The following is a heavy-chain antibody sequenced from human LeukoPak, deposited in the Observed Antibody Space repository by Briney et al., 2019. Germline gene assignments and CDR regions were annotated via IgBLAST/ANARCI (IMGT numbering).Heavy chain of an antibody. J-gene: IGHJ2*01. Sequence: GGSLRLSCAASGFTFSIYWMSWVRQAPGKGLEWVAHIKQDGSEKYYVDSVKGRFTISRDNAKNSLYLQMNSLRAEDTAVYYCVPHPHYDWYFDFWGRGTLVTASS. CDR1: GFTFSIYW. D-gene: IGHD5-12*01. CDR3: VPHPHYDWYFDF. V-gene: IGHV3-7*01. CDR2: IKQDGSEK.